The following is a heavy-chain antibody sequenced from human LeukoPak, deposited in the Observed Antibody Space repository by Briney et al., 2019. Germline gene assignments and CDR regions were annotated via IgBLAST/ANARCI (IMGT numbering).Heavy chain of an antibody. V-gene: IGHV3-74*03. CDR1: GFTFSRYW. D-gene: IGHD3-22*01. CDR3: ARDRPDYYDSSGYSPLFDS. CDR2: ISPDGSTT. J-gene: IGHJ4*02. Sequence: GGSLRLSCAASGFTFSRYWMHWVRQAPGKGLMWVSRISPDGSTTLYADSVKGRFTISRDNAKNTLYLQMNSLRVDDTAVYYCARDRPDYYDSSGYSPLFDSWGQGTLVAVSS.